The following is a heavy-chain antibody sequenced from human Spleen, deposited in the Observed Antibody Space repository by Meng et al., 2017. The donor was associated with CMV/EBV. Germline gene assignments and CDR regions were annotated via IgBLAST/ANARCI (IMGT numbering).Heavy chain of an antibody. CDR1: GGSISSSTYY. J-gene: IGHJ4*02. CDR2: IYYSGIT. D-gene: IGHD6-19*01. Sequence: SETLSLTCTVSGGSISSSTYYWTWIRQPPGKGLEYIGSIYYSGITYYNPSLKSRVTILVDTSKNQSSLRLTSVTAADTAVYYCARDSGGWDLDYWGQGTLVTVSS. CDR3: ARDSGGWDLDY. V-gene: IGHV4-39*07.